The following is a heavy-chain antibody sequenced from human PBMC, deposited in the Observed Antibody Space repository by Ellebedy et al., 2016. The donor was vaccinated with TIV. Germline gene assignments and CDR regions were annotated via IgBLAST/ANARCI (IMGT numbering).Heavy chain of an antibody. D-gene: IGHD2-21*01. Sequence: AASVKVSCKASGYTFTSYGISWARQAPGQGLEWMGWISANNGNTNYAQKFQGRVTLTTDTSTSTAYMELRSLRSDDAAVFYCATTLDPLLPNFDYWGQGTLVTVSS. CDR3: ATTLDPLLPNFDY. J-gene: IGHJ4*02. CDR1: GYTFTSYG. CDR2: ISANNGNT. V-gene: IGHV1-18*04.